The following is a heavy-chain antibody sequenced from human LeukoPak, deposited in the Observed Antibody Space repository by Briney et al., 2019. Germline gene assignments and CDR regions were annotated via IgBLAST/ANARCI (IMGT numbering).Heavy chain of an antibody. J-gene: IGHJ3*02. CDR3: ARAMYYYDSSGYFILSSGAFDI. CDR2: VYHSGST. Sequence: SETLSLTCAVSGGSISSSNWWSWVRQPPGKGLEWIGEVYHSGSTYYNPSLKSRVTISVDTSKNQFSLKLSSVTAADTAVYYCARAMYYYDSSGYFILSSGAFDIWGQGTMVTVSS. CDR1: GGSISSSNW. D-gene: IGHD3-22*01. V-gene: IGHV4-4*02.